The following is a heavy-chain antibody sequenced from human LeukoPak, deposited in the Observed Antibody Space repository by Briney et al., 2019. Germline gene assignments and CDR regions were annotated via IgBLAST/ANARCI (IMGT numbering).Heavy chain of an antibody. V-gene: IGHV3-30*02. Sequence: GGSLSLSCAASGFTFSSYGMHWVRQAPGKGLEWVAFIRYDGSNKYYADSVKGRFTISRDNSKNTLYLQMNSLRAEDMALYYCAKDPDMVGATTYAFDIWGQGTMVTVSS. CDR3: AKDPDMVGATTYAFDI. CDR2: IRYDGSNK. CDR1: GFTFSSYG. J-gene: IGHJ3*02. D-gene: IGHD1-26*01.